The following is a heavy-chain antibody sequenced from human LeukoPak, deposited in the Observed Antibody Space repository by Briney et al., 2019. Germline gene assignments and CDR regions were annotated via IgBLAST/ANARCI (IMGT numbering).Heavy chain of an antibody. V-gene: IGHV4-38-2*02. D-gene: IGHD3-3*01. J-gene: IGHJ5*02. CDR3: ARGLVSRGPDENYDFWSGYYLHWFDP. CDR1: GYSISSGYY. CDR2: INHSGST. Sequence: SETLSLTCTVSGYSISSGYYWGWIRQPPGKGLEWIGEINHSGSTNYNPSLKSRVTISVDTSKNQFSLKLSSVTAADTAVYYCARGLVSRGPDENYDFWSGYYLHWFDPWGQGTLVTVSS.